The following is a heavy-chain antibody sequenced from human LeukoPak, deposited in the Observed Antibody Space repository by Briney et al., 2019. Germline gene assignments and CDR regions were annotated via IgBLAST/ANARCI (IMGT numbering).Heavy chain of an antibody. V-gene: IGHV3-74*01. D-gene: IGHD4-17*01. CDR3: ARRAGTVTSSYKGYYYYYYMDV. Sequence: GGSLRLSCAASGFTFSSYRMHWVRQAPGKGLVWVSRINSDGSSTSYADSVKGRFTISRDNAKNTLYLQMNSLRAEDTAVYYCARRAGTVTSSYKGYYYYYYMDVWGKGTTVTVSS. CDR1: GFTFSSYR. CDR2: INSDGSST. J-gene: IGHJ6*03.